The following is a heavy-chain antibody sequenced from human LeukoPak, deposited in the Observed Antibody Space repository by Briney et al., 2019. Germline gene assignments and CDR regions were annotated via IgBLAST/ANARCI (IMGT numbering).Heavy chain of an antibody. CDR2: INPSGGST. V-gene: IGHV1-46*01. J-gene: IGHJ1*01. CDR3: ASAREYCGSAECYDYFQY. CDR1: GYIFTSYY. Sequence: ASVKVSCKASGYIFTSYYMHWVRQAPGQGLEWMGIINPSGGSTSYAQKFQGRVTMTRDTSTSTVYMELSSLRSEDTAVYYCASAREYCGSAECYDYFQYWGQGTLVTVSS. D-gene: IGHD2-21*01.